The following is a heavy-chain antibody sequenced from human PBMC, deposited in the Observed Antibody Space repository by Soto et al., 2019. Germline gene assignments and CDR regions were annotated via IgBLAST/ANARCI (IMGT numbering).Heavy chain of an antibody. Sequence: PSETLSLTCTVSGVSISSTSYYWGWIRQPPGKGLEWIGSIYYSGSTYYNPSLKSRVTISVDTSKNQFSLKLSSVTAADTAVYYCARHGGPYNYDSSGYYDYWGQGTLVTVSS. CDR3: ARHGGPYNYDSSGYYDY. D-gene: IGHD3-22*01. J-gene: IGHJ4*02. CDR2: IYYSGST. V-gene: IGHV4-39*01. CDR1: GVSISSTSYY.